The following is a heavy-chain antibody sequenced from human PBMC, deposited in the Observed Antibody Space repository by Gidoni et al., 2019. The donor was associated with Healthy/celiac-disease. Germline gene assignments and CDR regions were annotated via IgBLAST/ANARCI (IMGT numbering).Heavy chain of an antibody. D-gene: IGHD3-3*01. Sequence: QVQLVQSGAEVKKPGASVKVSCKASGYTFTSYYMHWVRQAPGQGLEWMGIINPSGGSTSYAQKFQGRVTMTRDTSTSTVYMELSSLRSEDTAVYYCARGLPITIFGVAMEGDYWGQGTLVTVSS. CDR3: ARGLPITIFGVAMEGDY. CDR1: GYTFTSYY. V-gene: IGHV1-46*01. J-gene: IGHJ4*02. CDR2: INPSGGST.